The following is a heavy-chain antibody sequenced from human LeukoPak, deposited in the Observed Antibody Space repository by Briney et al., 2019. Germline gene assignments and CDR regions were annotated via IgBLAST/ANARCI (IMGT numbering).Heavy chain of an antibody. CDR1: GYSISSGYY. CDR2: LYHSDSI. J-gene: IGHJ6*03. D-gene: IGHD6-13*01. CDR3: ARQHDSYHYYYVDV. Sequence: SETLSLTCAVSGYSISSGYYWIWIRRPPGKGLEWIGSLYHSDSIYYNPSLESRVTMSVDTSKNQFSLKLSFVTAADTAVYYCARQHDSYHYYYVDVWGTGTTVTVSS. V-gene: IGHV4-38-2*01.